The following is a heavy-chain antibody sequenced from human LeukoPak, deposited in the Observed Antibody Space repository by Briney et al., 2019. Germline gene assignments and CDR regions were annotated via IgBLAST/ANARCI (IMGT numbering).Heavy chain of an antibody. Sequence: PGTSLRLSCAASGFTFSDYAMHWVRQVPGKGLEWVAVIWYDGSNKYHADSVKGRFTISRDNSKNTLYLEMNSLKVEDTAVYYCAREGKAAGTSGWIDPWGQGTLVTVSS. CDR2: IWYDGSNK. D-gene: IGHD6-13*01. J-gene: IGHJ5*02. CDR3: AREGKAAGTSGWIDP. V-gene: IGHV3-33*01. CDR1: GFTFSDYA.